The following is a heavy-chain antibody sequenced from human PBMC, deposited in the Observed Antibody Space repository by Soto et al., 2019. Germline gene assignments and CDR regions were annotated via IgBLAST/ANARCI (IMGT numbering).Heavy chain of an antibody. D-gene: IGHD4-17*01. Sequence: SETLSLTCAVSTGSMRTYYWTWIRQSPGKGLEWIGQISHTGRTKYNPSLESRVTISVDTSRKQFSLKLTSVTAADTALYYCARDDTTGRFDFRGQGTLVTVSS. J-gene: IGHJ4*02. CDR2: ISHTGRT. CDR1: TGSMRTYY. V-gene: IGHV4-59*01. CDR3: ARDDTTGRFDF.